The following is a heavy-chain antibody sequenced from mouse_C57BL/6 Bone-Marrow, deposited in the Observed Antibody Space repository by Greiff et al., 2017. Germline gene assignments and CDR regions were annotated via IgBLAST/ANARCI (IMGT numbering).Heavy chain of an antibody. Sequence: EVKLMESGAELVRPGASVKLSCTASGFNIKDDYMHWVKQRPEQGLEWIGWIDPENGDTEYASKFQGKATITADTSSNTAYLQLSSLTYEDTAVYYCTLYYYGSTRYFDVWGTGTTVTVSS. CDR3: TLYYYGSTRYFDV. J-gene: IGHJ1*03. CDR1: GFNIKDDY. CDR2: IDPENGDT. D-gene: IGHD1-1*01. V-gene: IGHV14-4*01.